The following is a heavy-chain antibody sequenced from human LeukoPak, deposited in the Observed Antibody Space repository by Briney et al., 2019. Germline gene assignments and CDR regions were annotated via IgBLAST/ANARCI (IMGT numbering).Heavy chain of an antibody. V-gene: IGHV3-48*01. J-gene: IGHJ1*01. D-gene: IGHD3-22*01. CDR3: AREGDDSSGYEH. Sequence: PGGSLRLSCAASGFTFSSYSMILVRQAPGKGRECGSYISSSSSTIYYADSVNGRFTISRDNANNSLYLQMNSLRANEAAVYYCAREGDDSSGYEHWGQGTLVTVSS. CDR1: GFTFSSYS. CDR2: ISSSSSTI.